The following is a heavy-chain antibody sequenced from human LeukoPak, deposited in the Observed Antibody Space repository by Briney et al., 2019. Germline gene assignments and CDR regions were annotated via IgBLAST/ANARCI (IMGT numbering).Heavy chain of an antibody. CDR2: ITGSGGNT. CDR1: GFTVSSNY. J-gene: IGHJ4*02. Sequence: QFGGSLRLSCAASGFTVSSNYMTWVRQGPGKGLEWVSTITGSGGNTDYADSVKGRFTISRDNSKNTLYLQMHSLRAEDTAVYYCAVDWYDSSGYGTFDYWGQGTLVTVSS. D-gene: IGHD3-22*01. CDR3: AVDWYDSSGYGTFDY. V-gene: IGHV3-23*01.